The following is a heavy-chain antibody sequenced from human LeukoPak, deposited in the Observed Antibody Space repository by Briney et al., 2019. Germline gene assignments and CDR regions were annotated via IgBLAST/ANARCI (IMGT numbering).Heavy chain of an antibody. V-gene: IGHV4-39*01. CDR3: ARHVPIGGSYTVDY. J-gene: IGHJ4*02. CDR2: IYYSGST. D-gene: IGHD1-26*01. Sequence: KASETLSLTCTVSGGSISSSSYYWGWIRQPPGKGLEWIGSIYYSGSTYYNPSLKSRVTISVDTSKNQFSLKLSSVTAADTVVYYCARHVPIGGSYTVDYWGQGTLVTVSS. CDR1: GGSISSSSYY.